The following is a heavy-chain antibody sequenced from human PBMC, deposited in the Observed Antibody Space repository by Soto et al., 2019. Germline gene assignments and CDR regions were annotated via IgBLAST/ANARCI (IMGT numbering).Heavy chain of an antibody. Sequence: GSLRLSCAASGFTFSSYSMNWVRQAPGKGLEWVSSISSSSSYIYYADSVKGRFTISRDNAKNSLYLQMNSLRAEDTAVYYCARDSTIFGVVIDVSPHHYYYGMDVWGQGTTVTVSS. V-gene: IGHV3-21*01. CDR1: GFTFSSYS. J-gene: IGHJ6*02. CDR2: ISSSSSYI. D-gene: IGHD3-3*01. CDR3: ARDSTIFGVVIDVSPHHYYYGMDV.